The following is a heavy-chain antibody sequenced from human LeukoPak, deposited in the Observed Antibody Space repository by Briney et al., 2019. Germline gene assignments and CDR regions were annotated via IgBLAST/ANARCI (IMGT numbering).Heavy chain of an antibody. J-gene: IGHJ6*03. CDR2: ISSSSSYI. CDR3: ARLFRDIVATIPYYYYYMDV. D-gene: IGHD5-12*01. V-gene: IGHV3-21*01. Sequence: GGTLRLSCAASGFTFSSYGVSWVRQAPGKGLEWVSFISSSSSYIYYADSLKGRFTISRDNAKNSLYLQMNSLRAEDTAVYHCARLFRDIVATIPYYYYYMDVWGEGTTVTVSS. CDR1: GFTFSSYG.